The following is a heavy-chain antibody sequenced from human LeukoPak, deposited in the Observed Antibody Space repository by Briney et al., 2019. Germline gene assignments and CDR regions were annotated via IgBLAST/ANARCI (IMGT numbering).Heavy chain of an antibody. D-gene: IGHD3-10*01. CDR2: IYYSGST. Sequence: PSETLSLTCTVSGGSISSSNFYWGWIRQPPGKGLEWIGSIYYSGSTYYNPSLKSRVTISVDTSKNQFSLKLSSVTAADTAVYYCAVLSGSLYYFDYWGQGTLVTVSS. CDR1: GGSISSSNFY. V-gene: IGHV4-39*07. CDR3: AVLSGSLYYFDY. J-gene: IGHJ4*02.